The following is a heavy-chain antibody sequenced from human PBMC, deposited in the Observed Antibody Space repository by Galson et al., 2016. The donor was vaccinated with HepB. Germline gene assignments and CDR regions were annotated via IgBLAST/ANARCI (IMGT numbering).Heavy chain of an antibody. D-gene: IGHD3-22*01. CDR3: ARVWRYSSGRYRTFGMDV. J-gene: IGHJ6*02. V-gene: IGHV4-34*01. CDR1: GGSFSGYY. CDR2: TDHSGST. Sequence: ETLSLTCAVFGGSFSGYYWSWIRQPPGKGLEWIGETDHSGSTNYNLSLKSRPTISVDTSKNQFSLKLSPVTAADTAVYYCARVWRYSSGRYRTFGMDVWGQGTTVTVSS.